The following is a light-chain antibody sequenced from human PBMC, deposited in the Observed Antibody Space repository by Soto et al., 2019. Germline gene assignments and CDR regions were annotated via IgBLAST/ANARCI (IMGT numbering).Light chain of an antibody. CDR3: CSYAGGSVV. CDR1: SSDVGSYNL. Sequence: QSALTQPASVSGSPGQSITISCTGTSSDVGSYNLVSWYQQHPGKAPKPMIYEDSKRPSGVSNRFSGSKSANTASLTISGLQPEDEANYYCCSYAGGSVVFGGGTKLTVL. J-gene: IGLJ2*01. CDR2: EDS. V-gene: IGLV2-23*01.